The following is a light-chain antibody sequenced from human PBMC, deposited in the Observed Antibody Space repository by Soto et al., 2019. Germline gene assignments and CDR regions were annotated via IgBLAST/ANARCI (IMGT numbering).Light chain of an antibody. Sequence: DIQMTQSPPSLSASVGDRVTITCQARQDITIYLNWYQQRPGRAPKLLIYDASTLETGVPSRFSGSGSGTVFTFTITSLQPEDIATYYCQHYENLPFTFGPGTKVAI. CDR2: DAS. V-gene: IGKV1-33*01. CDR3: QHYENLPFT. CDR1: QDITIY. J-gene: IGKJ3*01.